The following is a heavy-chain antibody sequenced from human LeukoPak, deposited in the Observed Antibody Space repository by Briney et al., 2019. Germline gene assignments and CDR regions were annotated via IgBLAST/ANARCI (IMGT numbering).Heavy chain of an antibody. CDR1: GGSFSGCY. Sequence: SETLSLTCAVYGGSFSGCYWSWIRQPPGKGLEWIGEINHSGSTNYNPSLKSRVTISVDTSKNQFSLKLSSVTAADTAVYYCARGSSSSWYWGQGTLVTVSS. CDR3: ARGSSSSWY. J-gene: IGHJ4*02. D-gene: IGHD6-13*01. V-gene: IGHV4-34*01. CDR2: INHSGST.